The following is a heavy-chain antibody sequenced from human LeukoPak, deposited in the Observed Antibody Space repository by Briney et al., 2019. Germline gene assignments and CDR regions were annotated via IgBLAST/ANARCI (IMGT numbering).Heavy chain of an antibody. CDR3: ARHDYSNYDYYYYYMDV. CDR2: HYHSGNT. J-gene: IGHJ6*03. D-gene: IGHD4-11*01. CDR1: GYSISSGYY. Sequence: SETLFHTFAVSGYSISSGYYWGWIRQPPGKGLEGIGIHYHSGNTYYNPSLKSRVTISVDTSKNQFSLKLSSVTAADTAVYYCARHDYSNYDYYYYYMDVWGKGTTVTVSS. V-gene: IGHV4-38-2*01.